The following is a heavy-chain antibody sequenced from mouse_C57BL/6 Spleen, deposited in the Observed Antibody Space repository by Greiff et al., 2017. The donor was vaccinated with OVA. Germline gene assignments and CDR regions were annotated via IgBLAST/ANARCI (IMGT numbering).Heavy chain of an antibody. Sequence: EVQVVESGPELVKPGASVKISCKASGYSFTGYYMNWVKQSPEKSLEWIGEINPSTGGTTYNQKFKAKATLTVDKSSSTAYMQLKSLTSEDSAVYYCARSTTVVDWYFDVWGTGTTVTVSS. CDR1: GYSFTGYY. J-gene: IGHJ1*03. CDR2: INPSTGGT. V-gene: IGHV1-42*01. CDR3: ARSTTVVDWYFDV. D-gene: IGHD1-1*01.